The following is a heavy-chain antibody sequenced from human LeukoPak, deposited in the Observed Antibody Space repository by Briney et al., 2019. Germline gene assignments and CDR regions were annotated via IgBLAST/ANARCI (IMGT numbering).Heavy chain of an antibody. V-gene: IGHV6-1*01. CDR1: GDSVSSNCAA. Sequence: SQTLSLTCAISGDSVSSNCAAWIWIRQSPSRGLEWLGRTYYRSKWYTEYAVSMKSRITIDPDTSKNQFSLQLSSVNPEDTAVYYCARLGSGSNYWGQGTLVTVSS. J-gene: IGHJ4*02. D-gene: IGHD3-10*01. CDR2: TYYRSKWYT. CDR3: ARLGSGSNY.